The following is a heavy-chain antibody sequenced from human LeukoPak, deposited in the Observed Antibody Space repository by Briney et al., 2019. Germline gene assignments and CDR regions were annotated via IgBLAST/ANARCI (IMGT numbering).Heavy chain of an antibody. V-gene: IGHV3-11*04. CDR2: ISSSGSTI. CDR3: ARHYDFWSEATYSDY. CDR1: GFTFSDYY. D-gene: IGHD3-3*01. J-gene: IGHJ4*02. Sequence: PGGSLRLSCAASGFTFSDYYMSWIRQAPGKGLGWVSYISSSGSTIYYADSVKGRFTISRDNAKNSLYLQMNSLRAEDTAVYYCARHYDFWSEATYSDYWGQGTLVTVSS.